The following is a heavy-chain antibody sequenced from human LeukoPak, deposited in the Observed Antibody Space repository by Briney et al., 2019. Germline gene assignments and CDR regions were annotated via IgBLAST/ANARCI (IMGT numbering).Heavy chain of an antibody. CDR1: GFTFSNYW. CDR3: ARDYSSDWYGALNY. Sequence: GGSLGLSCAASGFTFSNYWMSWVRQAPGKGLEWVANINQDGSEKYYVDSVKGRFTISRDNAKNSLYLQMNSLRAEDTAVYYCARDYSSDWYGALNYWGQGTLVTVSS. CDR2: INQDGSEK. J-gene: IGHJ4*02. V-gene: IGHV3-7*03. D-gene: IGHD6-19*01.